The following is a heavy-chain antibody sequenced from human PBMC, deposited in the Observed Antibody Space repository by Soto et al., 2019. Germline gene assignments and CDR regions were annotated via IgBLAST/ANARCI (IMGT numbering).Heavy chain of an antibody. V-gene: IGHV3-30*18. Sequence: QVQLVDSGGGVVQPGRSLRLSCAASVFTFSNYGMHWVRQAPGKGLEWVAVISYDGSYKYYADSVKGRFTISRDNSKNTLYLQMNSLRAEDTAVYYCAKDALSTVTPRYYFDYWGQGTLVTVSS. CDR3: AKDALSTVTPRYYFDY. CDR1: VFTFSNYG. J-gene: IGHJ4*02. CDR2: ISYDGSYK. D-gene: IGHD4-17*01.